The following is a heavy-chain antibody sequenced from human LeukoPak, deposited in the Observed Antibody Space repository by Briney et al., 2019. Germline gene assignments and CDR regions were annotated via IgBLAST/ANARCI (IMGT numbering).Heavy chain of an antibody. CDR1: GYGFSTYD. D-gene: IGHD1-26*01. Sequence: GASVTVSCKASGYGFSTYDMSWVRQAPGQGLELMGWISTGNGNTKYAQNFQGRVTLTTDTSTSTAYMERWSLRSDDTAVYYCARDDSGSVPYWGQGTLVTVSS. V-gene: IGHV1-18*01. CDR3: ARDDSGSVPY. CDR2: ISTGNGNT. J-gene: IGHJ4*02.